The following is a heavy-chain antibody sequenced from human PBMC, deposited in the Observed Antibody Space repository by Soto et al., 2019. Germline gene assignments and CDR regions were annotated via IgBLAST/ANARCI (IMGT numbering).Heavy chain of an antibody. D-gene: IGHD1-1*01. V-gene: IGHV3-48*03. CDR1: GFTFSSYE. CDR2: ISSSGSTI. CDR3: AYKPNFRPFDP. Sequence: EVQLVESGGGLVQPGGSLRLSCAASGFTFSSYEMNWVRQAPGKGLEWVSYISSSGSTIYYADSVKGRFTISRDNAKNTLYLQMNSLRAEDTAVYYCAYKPNFRPFDPWGQGTLVTVSS. J-gene: IGHJ5*02.